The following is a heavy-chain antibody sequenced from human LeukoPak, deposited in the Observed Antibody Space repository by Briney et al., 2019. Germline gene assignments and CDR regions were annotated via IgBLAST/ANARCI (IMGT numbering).Heavy chain of an antibody. J-gene: IGHJ4*02. D-gene: IGHD3-3*01. CDR3: ARDPKPTIFGVASFDY. CDR1: GGSISSGDYY. Sequence: PSETLSLTCTVSGGSISSGDYYWRWIRQPPGKGLEWIVYIYYSGSTYYNPYLKSRVTISVDTSKNQFSLKLSSVTAADTAVYYCARDPKPTIFGVASFDYWGQGTLVTVSS. V-gene: IGHV4-30-4*08. CDR2: IYYSGST.